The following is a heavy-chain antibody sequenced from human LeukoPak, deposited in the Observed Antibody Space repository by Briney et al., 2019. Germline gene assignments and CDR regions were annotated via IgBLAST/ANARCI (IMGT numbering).Heavy chain of an antibody. CDR1: GFTFSSYS. D-gene: IGHD6-19*01. V-gene: IGHV3-48*01. CDR2: ISSSSSTI. Sequence: GGSLRLSCAASGFTFSSYSMNWVRQAPGKGLEWVSYISSSSSTIYYADSVKGRFTISRDNAKNSLYLQMNSLRAEDTAVYYCARWYSSGWDYWGQGTLVTVSS. CDR3: ARWYSSGWDY. J-gene: IGHJ4*02.